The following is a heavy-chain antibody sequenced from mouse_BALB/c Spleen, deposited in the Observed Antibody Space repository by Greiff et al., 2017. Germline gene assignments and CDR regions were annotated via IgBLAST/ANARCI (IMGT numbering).Heavy chain of an antibody. CDR2: ISSGGST. D-gene: IGHD2-10*01. J-gene: IGHJ3*01. Sequence: EVMLVESGGGLVKPGGSLKLSCAASGFTFSSYAMSWVRQTPEKRLEWVASISSGGSTYYPDSVKGRFTISRDNARNILYLQMSSLRSEDTAMYYCASPSYGNSFAYWGQGTLVTVSA. CDR1: GFTFSSYA. CDR3: ASPSYGNSFAY. V-gene: IGHV5-6-5*01.